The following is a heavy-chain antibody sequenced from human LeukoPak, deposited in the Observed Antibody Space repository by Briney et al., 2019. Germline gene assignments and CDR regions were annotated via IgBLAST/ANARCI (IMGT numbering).Heavy chain of an antibody. CDR3: ARGVRITMIPTYYYYDMDV. CDR2: ISYDGSNK. D-gene: IGHD3-22*01. J-gene: IGHJ6*02. Sequence: GGSLRLSCAASGFTFSSYAMHWVRQAPGKGLEWVAVISYDGSNKYYADSVKGRFTISRDNSKNTLYLQMNSLRAEDTAVYYCARGVRITMIPTYYYYDMDVWGQGTTVTVSS. CDR1: GFTFSSYA. V-gene: IGHV3-30-3*01.